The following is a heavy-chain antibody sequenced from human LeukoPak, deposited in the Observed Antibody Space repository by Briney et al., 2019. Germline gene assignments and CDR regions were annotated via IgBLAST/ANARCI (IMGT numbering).Heavy chain of an antibody. CDR3: ARERASRSGYERGFEPFDI. V-gene: IGHV3-21*01. D-gene: IGHD5-12*01. Sequence: PGGSLRLSCGVSGFTLSNYSMNWVRQAPGKGLEWVSSITSTSRYKYYADSVKGRFSISRDNANNAVYLHLNNLRAGDTAVYYCARERASRSGYERGFEPFDIWGQGTMVTVFS. CDR2: ITSTSRYK. CDR1: GFTLSNYS. J-gene: IGHJ3*02.